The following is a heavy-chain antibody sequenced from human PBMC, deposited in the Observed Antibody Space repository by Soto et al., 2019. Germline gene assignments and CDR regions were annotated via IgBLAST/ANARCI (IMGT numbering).Heavy chain of an antibody. V-gene: IGHV2-70*01. Sequence: SGPTLVNPTHTLTLTCTFSGFSLSTSVMCVSWIRQPPGKALEWLALIDWDDDKYYSASLKTRLTISKDTSKNQVVLTMTNMDPVDTATYYCARIRLHDYYDTSGSFDYWGQGTLVTVSS. D-gene: IGHD3-22*01. J-gene: IGHJ4*02. CDR1: GFSLSTSVMC. CDR3: ARIRLHDYYDTSGSFDY. CDR2: IDWDDDK.